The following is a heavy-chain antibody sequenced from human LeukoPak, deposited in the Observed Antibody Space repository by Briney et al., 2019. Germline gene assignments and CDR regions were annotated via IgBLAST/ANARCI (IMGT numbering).Heavy chain of an antibody. CDR2: ISAYNGNT. Sequence: ASVKVSCKASGYTFTSYGISWVRQAPGQGLEWMGWISAYNGNTNYAQKPQGRVTMTTDTSTSTAYMELRSLRSDDTAVYYCARDARYCSGGSCPVDYWGQGTLVTVSS. D-gene: IGHD2-15*01. CDR3: ARDARYCSGGSCPVDY. V-gene: IGHV1-18*01. J-gene: IGHJ4*02. CDR1: GYTFTSYG.